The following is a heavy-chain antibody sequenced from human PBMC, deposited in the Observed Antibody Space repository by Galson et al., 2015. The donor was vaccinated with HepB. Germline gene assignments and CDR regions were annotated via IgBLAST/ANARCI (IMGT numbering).Heavy chain of an antibody. D-gene: IGHD6-19*01. CDR2: IYSGGST. J-gene: IGHJ3*02. CDR3: AKVRDGSGWPDAFDI. V-gene: IGHV3-66*01. CDR1: GFTVSSNY. Sequence: SLRLSCAASGFTVSSNYMSWVRQAPGKGLEWVSVIYSGGSTYYADSVKGRFTISRDNSKNTLYLQMNSLRAEDTAVYYCAKVRDGSGWPDAFDIWGQGTMVTVSS.